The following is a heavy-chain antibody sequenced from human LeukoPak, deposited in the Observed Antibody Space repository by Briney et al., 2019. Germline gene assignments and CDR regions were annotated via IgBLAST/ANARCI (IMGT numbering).Heavy chain of an antibody. J-gene: IGHJ6*02. CDR3: AGGLATIFGVGSYYYYGMDV. V-gene: IGHV1-69*13. D-gene: IGHD3-3*01. CDR2: IIPIFGTA. Sequence: ASVKVSCKASGGTFSSYAISWVRQAPGQGLEWMGGIIPIFGTANYAQKFQGRVTITADESTSTAYMELSSLRSEDTAVYYCAGGLATIFGVGSYYYYGMDVWGQGTTVTVSS. CDR1: GGTFSSYA.